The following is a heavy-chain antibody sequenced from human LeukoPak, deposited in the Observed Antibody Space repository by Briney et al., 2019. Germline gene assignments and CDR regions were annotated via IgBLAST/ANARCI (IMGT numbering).Heavy chain of an antibody. J-gene: IGHJ3*02. D-gene: IGHD3-3*01. V-gene: IGHV4-59*01. CDR1: GGSISSYY. Sequence: SETLSLTCTVSGGSISSYYWSWIRQPPGKGLEWIGYIYYSGSTNYNPSLKSRVTISVDTSKNQFSLKLSSVTAADTVVYYCARGLTIFGVNKVDAFDIWGQGTMVTVSS. CDR2: IYYSGST. CDR3: ARGLTIFGVNKVDAFDI.